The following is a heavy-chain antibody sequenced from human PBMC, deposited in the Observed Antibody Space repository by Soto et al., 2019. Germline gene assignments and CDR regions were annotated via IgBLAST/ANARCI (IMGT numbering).Heavy chain of an antibody. Sequence: QVQLQESGPGLVKPSETLSLTCTVSGGSINDYYWSWMRQPPGKGLEWIGYIDDSGSTNYSPSLKSRVTISVDTSKNQFSLRLSSVTAAATAVYYCARVKAVAGRGFGYFDYWGQGTLVTVSS. CDR2: IDDSGST. D-gene: IGHD6-19*01. CDR1: GGSINDYY. V-gene: IGHV4-59*01. J-gene: IGHJ4*02. CDR3: ARVKAVAGRGFGYFDY.